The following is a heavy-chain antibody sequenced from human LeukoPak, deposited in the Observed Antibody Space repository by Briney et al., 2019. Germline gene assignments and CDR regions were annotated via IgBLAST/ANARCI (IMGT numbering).Heavy chain of an antibody. CDR3: AKGGYSFGFDF. D-gene: IGHD5-18*01. J-gene: IGHJ4*02. CDR2: ISYDGSNK. Sequence: GGSLRLSCAASGFTFSSYAMHWVRQAPGKGLEWVAVISYDGSNKYYADSVKGRFTISRDNSKNTLYLQMNSLRAEDTAVYYCAKGGYSFGFDFWGQGTLVTVS. CDR1: GFTFSSYA. V-gene: IGHV3-30-3*01.